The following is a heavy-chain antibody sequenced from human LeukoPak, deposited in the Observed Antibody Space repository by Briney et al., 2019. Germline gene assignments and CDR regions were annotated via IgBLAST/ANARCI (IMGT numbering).Heavy chain of an antibody. Sequence: GGSLRLSCTASGFTFSNYEMNWVHQAPGKGLEWVSYISSSGSTIYYADSVKGRFTISRDNAKNSLYLQMNSLRAEDTAVYYCARDGYGNGPEFDYWGQGTLVTVSS. D-gene: IGHD2-8*01. J-gene: IGHJ4*02. V-gene: IGHV3-48*03. CDR2: ISSSGSTI. CDR3: ARDGYGNGPEFDY. CDR1: GFTFSNYE.